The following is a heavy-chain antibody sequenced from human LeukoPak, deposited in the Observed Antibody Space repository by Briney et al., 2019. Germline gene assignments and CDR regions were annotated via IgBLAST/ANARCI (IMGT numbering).Heavy chain of an antibody. J-gene: IGHJ4*02. CDR3: ARYDPDYVWGSHRFLYDQ. V-gene: IGHV4-34*01. Sequence: SETLSLTCAVYGGSFSGYWWSWIRQSPGKGLEWIGEINHSGSTNYNPSLKSRVTMSVDTSKNQFSLKLRFVTAADTAVYYCARYDPDYVWGSHRFLYDQCGQVTMVTVAS. CDR2: INHSGST. CDR1: GGSFSGYW. D-gene: IGHD3-16*02.